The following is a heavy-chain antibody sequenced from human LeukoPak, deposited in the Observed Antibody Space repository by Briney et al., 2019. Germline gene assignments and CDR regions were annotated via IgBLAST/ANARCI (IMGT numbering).Heavy chain of an antibody. D-gene: IGHD6-19*01. CDR2: IYYTGST. CDR3: ARQKRNSSGCYGDY. V-gene: IGHV4-30-4*01. Sequence: SQTLSPTCTVSGGSISSGDYYWSWIRQPPGKGLEWIGYIYYTGSTYYNPSLKSRVTISVDTSKNQFSLKLSSVTAADTAVYYCARQKRNSSGCYGDYWGQGTLVTVSS. J-gene: IGHJ4*02. CDR1: GGSISSGDYY.